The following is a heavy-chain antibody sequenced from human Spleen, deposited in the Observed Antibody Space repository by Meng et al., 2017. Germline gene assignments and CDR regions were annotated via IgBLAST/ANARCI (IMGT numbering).Heavy chain of an antibody. J-gene: IGHJ6*02. D-gene: IGHD3/OR15-3a*01. CDR3: ATSHSLQALEFWTSYYRGNTHHGMDV. Sequence: ETLSLTCTVSGYFIISGYFWGWIRQPPGKGLEWVSFISSSSSDISYVDSVKGRFTISRDNAKDSLYLQMNSLRAEDTAVYYCATSHSLQALEFWTSYYRGNTHHGMDVWGQGTTVTVSS. CDR1: GYFIISGYF. CDR2: ISSSSSDI. V-gene: IGHV3-21*01.